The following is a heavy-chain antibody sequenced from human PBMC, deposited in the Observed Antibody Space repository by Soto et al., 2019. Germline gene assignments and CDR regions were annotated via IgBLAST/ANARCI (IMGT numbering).Heavy chain of an antibody. J-gene: IGHJ4*02. V-gene: IGHV3-23*01. D-gene: IGHD4-17*01. CDR1: GFSFSTYS. Sequence: EVQLLESGGGLVQPGGSLRLSCAASGFSFSTYSMAWVRQAPGKGPAWVSGLSHGGAYTFYADSVKGRFTISVDISQNTVYLQMNSLRTEDTAVYYCAKWSGYGDAWGQGTLVTVSS. CDR3: AKWSGYGDA. CDR2: LSHGGAYT.